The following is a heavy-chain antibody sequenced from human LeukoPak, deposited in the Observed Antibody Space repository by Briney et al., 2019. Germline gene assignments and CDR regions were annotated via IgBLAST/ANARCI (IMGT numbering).Heavy chain of an antibody. J-gene: IGHJ5*02. CDR2: INPSGGST. Sequence: ASVKVSCKASGYTFTSYYMHWVRQAPGQGLEWMGIINPSGGSTSYAQKFQGRVTMTRDTSTSTVYMELSSLRSEDTAVYYCARRRITMVRGVISGSWFDPWGQGTLVTVSS. V-gene: IGHV1-46*01. CDR3: ARRRITMVRGVISGSWFDP. CDR1: GYTFTSYY. D-gene: IGHD3-10*01.